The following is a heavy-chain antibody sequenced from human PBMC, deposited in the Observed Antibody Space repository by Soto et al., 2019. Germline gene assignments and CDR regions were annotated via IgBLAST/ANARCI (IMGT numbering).Heavy chain of an antibody. V-gene: IGHV4-59*01. D-gene: IGHD3-16*01. CDR1: GGSISSYY. J-gene: IGHJ6*04. Sequence: TSETLSLTCTVSGGSISSYYWSWIRQPPGKGLEWIGYTYYSGSTNYNPSLKSRVTISVDTSKNQFSLKLGSVTAANTAFYYWARRLGIGENYGMDVGGKGPTLTFP. CDR2: TYYSGST. CDR3: ARRLGIGENYGMDV.